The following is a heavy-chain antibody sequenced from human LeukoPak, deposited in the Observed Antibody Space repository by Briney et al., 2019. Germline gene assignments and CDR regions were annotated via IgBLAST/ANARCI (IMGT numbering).Heavy chain of an antibody. V-gene: IGHV4-31*03. D-gene: IGHD5-18*01. CDR2: IYYSGST. CDR1: GDSINSGGYY. Sequence: SETLSLTCTVSGDSINSGGYYWSWLRQHPGKGLEWIGHIYYSGSTYYNPSLKSRITISVDTSKSHFSLKLSSVTAADTAVYCCARVKTAPKYYFDYWGQGTLVTVSS. CDR3: ARVKTAPKYYFDY. J-gene: IGHJ4*02.